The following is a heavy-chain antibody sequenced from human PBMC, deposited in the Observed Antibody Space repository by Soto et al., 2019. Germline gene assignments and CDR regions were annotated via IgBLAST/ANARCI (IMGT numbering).Heavy chain of an antibody. CDR1: CGSIISGGYY. D-gene: IGHD4-4*01. J-gene: IGHJ6*02. CDR3: ARDRLIATAGTSRHYFCLDV. V-gene: IGHV4-31*03. CDR2: IYYSGNT. Sequence: SETLSLTCTFSCGSIISGGYYWSWVRQNPRRGLEWIGNIYYSGNTYYNPSLKSRLTISVDTSKNQFSLNLSSVTAADTAVYYCARDRLIATAGTSRHYFCLDVWGQGTTVTVSS.